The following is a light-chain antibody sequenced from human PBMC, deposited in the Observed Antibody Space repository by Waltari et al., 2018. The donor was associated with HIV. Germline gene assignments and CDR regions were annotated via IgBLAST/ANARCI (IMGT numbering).Light chain of an antibody. J-gene: IGLJ3*02. V-gene: IGLV1-51*01. Sequence: QSMLTQPPSVSAAPGQKVTISCSGSSSNLANNYVSWYQHLPGAAPKLVIYDNDNRPSGIPDRFSASKSGASATLVITGLQTGDEGDYYCGTWDSSLNAGVFGGGTKLTVL. CDR3: GTWDSSLNAGV. CDR2: DND. CDR1: SSNLANNY.